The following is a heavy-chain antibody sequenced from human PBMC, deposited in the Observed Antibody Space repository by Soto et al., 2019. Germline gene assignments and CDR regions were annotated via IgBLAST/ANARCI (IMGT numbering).Heavy chain of an antibody. V-gene: IGHV3-23*01. CDR1: GFTFSSYP. D-gene: IGHD3-22*01. Sequence: EVQLLESGGGLVQPGGSLRLSCAASGFTFSSYPMSWIRQVPGKGLEWVSAIRDNGAGTYYADSVKGRFTISRDNSRNTLFLQLNSLTAEDTAVHYCAKGTSPYCDTTKRYWTDDHWGQGTLVTVSS. CDR3: AKGTSPYCDTTKRYWTDDH. J-gene: IGHJ5*02. CDR2: IRDNGAGT.